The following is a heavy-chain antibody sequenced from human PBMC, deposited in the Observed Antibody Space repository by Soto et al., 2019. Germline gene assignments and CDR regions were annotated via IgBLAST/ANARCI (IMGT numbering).Heavy chain of an antibody. CDR2: IPNTENKK. CDR3: ARTAGGRVRGALDI. V-gene: IGHV3-30-3*01. D-gene: IGHD6-13*01. Sequence: GGSLRLSCAASGFTFSSYGMHWVRQAPGKGLEWVAVIPNTENKKYYADSVKGRFTISRDNSQNTLFLQMDSLMSEDTAMYYCARTAGGRVRGALDIWGQGTMVTVSS. J-gene: IGHJ3*02. CDR1: GFTFSSYG.